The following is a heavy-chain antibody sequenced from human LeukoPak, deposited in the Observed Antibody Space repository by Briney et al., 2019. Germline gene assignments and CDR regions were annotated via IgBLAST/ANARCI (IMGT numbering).Heavy chain of an antibody. D-gene: IGHD2-15*01. CDR1: GYTFTGYY. V-gene: IGHV1-2*02. CDR3: ARGDCSVNGCHGGNWFDP. J-gene: IGHJ5*02. Sequence: ASVKVSCKASGYTFTGYYIHWVRQAPGQGLEWMGWIGPNSGGTKYAQSFQGRVTMTRDTSSSTAHMELSSLRSDDTAVYYCARGDCSVNGCHGGNWFDPWGQGTLVTVSS. CDR2: IGPNSGGT.